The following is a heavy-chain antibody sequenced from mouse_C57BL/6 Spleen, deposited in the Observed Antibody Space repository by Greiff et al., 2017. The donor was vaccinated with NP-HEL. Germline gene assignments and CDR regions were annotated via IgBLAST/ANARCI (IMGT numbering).Heavy chain of an antibody. CDR1: GYTFTSYW. CDR3: ARPNSHYDGGFAY. Sequence: QVQLQQPGAELVKPGASVKLSCKASGYTFTSYWMHWVKQRPGQGLEWIGMIHPNSGSTNYNEKFKSKATLTVDKSSSTAYMQLSSLTSEDSAVYYCARPNSHYDGGFAYWGQGTLVTVSA. J-gene: IGHJ3*01. CDR2: IHPNSGST. V-gene: IGHV1-64*01. D-gene: IGHD1-2*01.